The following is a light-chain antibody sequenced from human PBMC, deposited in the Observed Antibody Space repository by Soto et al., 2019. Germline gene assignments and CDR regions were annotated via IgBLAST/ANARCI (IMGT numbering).Light chain of an antibody. CDR1: SSDVGGYNY. CDR3: SSYAGSNNLYV. CDR2: EVS. J-gene: IGLJ1*01. Sequence: LTQPPSASGSPGQSVTISCTGTSSDVGGYNYVSWYQQHPGKAPKLMIYEVSKRPSGVPDRFSGSKSGNTASLTVSGLQAEDEADYYCSSYAGSNNLYVFGTGTKV. V-gene: IGLV2-8*01.